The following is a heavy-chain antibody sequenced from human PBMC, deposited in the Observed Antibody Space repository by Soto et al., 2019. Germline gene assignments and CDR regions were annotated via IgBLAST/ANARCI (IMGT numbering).Heavy chain of an antibody. CDR3: ARVARGAWGIFDS. Sequence: GGSLRLSCAASGFTFSSYNMNWVRQAPGKGLEWISYISSSTTIYYADSVKGRFTISRDNAKNSLYLQMNSLRDEDTAVYYCARVARGAWGIFDSWGQGTLVTVSS. CDR2: ISSSTTI. V-gene: IGHV3-48*02. D-gene: IGHD3-16*01. J-gene: IGHJ4*02. CDR1: GFTFSSYN.